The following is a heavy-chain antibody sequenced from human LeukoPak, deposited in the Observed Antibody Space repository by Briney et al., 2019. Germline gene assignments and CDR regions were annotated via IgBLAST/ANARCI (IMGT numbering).Heavy chain of an antibody. CDR2: IYYSGTT. J-gene: IGHJ4*02. D-gene: IGHD2-15*01. Sequence: SETLSLTCTVSGGSISSGDHFWSWIRQHPGKGLEWIGYIYYSGTTYYNPSLKSRVIISVDTSKNHFSLKLTSVTAADTAVYYCTRDVPRSAGYPDNWGQGTLVTVSS. V-gene: IGHV4-31*03. CDR1: GGSISSGDHF. CDR3: TRDVPRSAGYPDN.